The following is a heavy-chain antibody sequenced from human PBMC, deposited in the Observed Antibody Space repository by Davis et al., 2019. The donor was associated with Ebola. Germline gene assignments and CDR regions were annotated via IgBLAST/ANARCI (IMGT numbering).Heavy chain of an antibody. CDR1: GFTFSSYS. CDR2: ISYDGSNK. CDR3: ATTGFQH. D-gene: IGHD4-17*01. Sequence: GESLKISCAASGFTFSSYSMNWVRQAPGKGLEWVAVISYDGSNKYYADSVKGRFTISRDNSKNTLYLQMNSLRAEDTAVYYCATTGFQHWGQGTLVTVSS. V-gene: IGHV3-30*03. J-gene: IGHJ1*01.